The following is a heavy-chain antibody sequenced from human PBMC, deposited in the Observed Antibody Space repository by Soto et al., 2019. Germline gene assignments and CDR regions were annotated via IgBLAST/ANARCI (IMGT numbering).Heavy chain of an antibody. CDR1: GYTFTSYG. Sequence: ASVKVSCKASGYTFTSYGISWVRQAPGQGLEWMGWISGYNGKTNYAQKVQGRVTMTTDTSTSTAYMELRSLRPDDTAVYYCARAGDIVVVVGKRKEDDAFDIWG. J-gene: IGHJ3*02. D-gene: IGHD2-15*01. V-gene: IGHV1-18*01. CDR3: ARAGDIVVVVGKRKEDDAFDI. CDR2: ISGYNGKT.